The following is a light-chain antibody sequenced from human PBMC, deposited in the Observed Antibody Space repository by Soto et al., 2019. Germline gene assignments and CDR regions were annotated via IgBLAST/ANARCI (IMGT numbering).Light chain of an antibody. Sequence: EIVLTQSPATLSLSQGARATLSCRASQSVKNFLAWYQQNPGQAPRILIFDAVSRATGIPPRFSGSGSVTDFTLTITGLEPEDVAVYYCQQRWTWPLTVGGGTSVEIK. V-gene: IGKV3-11*01. CDR2: DAV. CDR3: QQRWTWPLT. J-gene: IGKJ4*01. CDR1: QSVKNF.